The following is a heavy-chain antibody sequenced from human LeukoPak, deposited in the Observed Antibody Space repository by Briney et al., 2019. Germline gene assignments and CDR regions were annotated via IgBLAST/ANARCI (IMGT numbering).Heavy chain of an antibody. CDR3: ARDLDYYDSSGPSSD. D-gene: IGHD3-22*01. Sequence: PGGSLRLSCAASGFTFSSCSMNWVRQAPGKGLEWVSSISSSSSYIYYADSVKGRFTISRDNAKNSLYLQMNSLRAEDTAVYYCARDLDYYDSSGPSSDWGQGTLVTVSS. V-gene: IGHV3-21*01. CDR1: GFTFSSCS. J-gene: IGHJ4*02. CDR2: ISSSSSYI.